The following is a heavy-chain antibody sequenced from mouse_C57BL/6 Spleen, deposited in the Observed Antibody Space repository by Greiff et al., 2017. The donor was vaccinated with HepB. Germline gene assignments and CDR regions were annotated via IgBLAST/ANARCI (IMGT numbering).Heavy chain of an antibody. CDR3: ALNGGFAY. V-gene: IGHV2-5*01. CDR1: GFSLTSYG. CDR2: IWRGGST. Sequence: VKVVESGPGLVQPSQSLSITCTVSGFSLTSYGVHWVRQSPGKGLEWLGVIWRGGSTDYNAAFMSRLSITKDNSKSHVFFKMNSLQADDTAIYYRALNGGFAYWGQGTLVTVSA. J-gene: IGHJ3*01.